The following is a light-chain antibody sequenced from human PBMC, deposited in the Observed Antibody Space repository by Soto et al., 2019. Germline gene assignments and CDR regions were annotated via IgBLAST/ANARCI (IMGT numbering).Light chain of an antibody. V-gene: IGKV1-39*01. CDR3: QQSYSTQYS. CDR2: AAS. Sequence: DIQMTQSPSSLSASVGDRVTITCRASQSISSYLNWYQQKPGKAPKVLIYAASRLQSGVPSRFSGSGSGTSFTLTISSLQPEDFATYYCQQSYSTQYSFGQGTKLEIK. J-gene: IGKJ2*03. CDR1: QSISSY.